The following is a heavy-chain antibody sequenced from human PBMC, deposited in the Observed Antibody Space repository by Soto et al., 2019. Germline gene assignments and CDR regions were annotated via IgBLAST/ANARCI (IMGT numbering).Heavy chain of an antibody. CDR3: AHRLGGYTWNDGYLDF. CDR2: IYWDDDK. J-gene: IGHJ4*02. D-gene: IGHD5-12*01. CDR1: GFSLTTRPMG. V-gene: IGHV2-5*02. Sequence: QITLEESGPTLVKPTQTLTLTCTFSGFSLTTRPMGVGWIRQPPGKALAWLAVIYWDDDKRYSPSLRSRLTITKDTSKKQVVLTMTDMDPVDTATYYCAHRLGGYTWNDGYLDFWGQGILVSVSS.